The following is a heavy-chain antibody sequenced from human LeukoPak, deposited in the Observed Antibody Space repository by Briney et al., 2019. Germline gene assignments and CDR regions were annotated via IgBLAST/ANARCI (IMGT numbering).Heavy chain of an antibody. D-gene: IGHD3-16*01. CDR2: IRYDGGNK. CDR1: GFTFSTYG. Sequence: GGSLRLSCAASGFTFSTYGMHWVRQAPGKGLEWVAFIRYDGGNKYYADSVKGRFTISRDNSKNTLYLQMNSLRAEDTAVYYCAKEGGKRSWGQGTLVTVSS. J-gene: IGHJ5*02. V-gene: IGHV3-30*02. CDR3: AKEGGKRS.